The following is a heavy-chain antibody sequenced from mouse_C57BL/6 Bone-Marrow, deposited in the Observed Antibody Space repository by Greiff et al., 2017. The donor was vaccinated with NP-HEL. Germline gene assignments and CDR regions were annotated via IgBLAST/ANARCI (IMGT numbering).Heavy chain of an antibody. CDR1: GYTFTDYY. CDR3: AREWGIFGWFAY. CDR2: INPNNGGT. V-gene: IGHV1-26*01. J-gene: IGHJ3*01. Sequence: EVQLQQSGPELVKPGASVKISCKASGYTFTDYYMNWVKQSHGKSLEWIGDINPNNGGTSYNQKFKGKATLTVDKSSSTAYMELRSLTSEDSAVYYCAREWGIFGWFAYWGQGTLVTVSA.